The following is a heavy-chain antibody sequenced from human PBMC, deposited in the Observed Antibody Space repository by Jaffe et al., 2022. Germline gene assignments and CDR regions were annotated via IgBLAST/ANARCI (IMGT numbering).Heavy chain of an antibody. CDR3: ARLEAGGVGDY. Sequence: QVQLQESGPGLVKPSETLSLTCAVSGYSISSGYYWGWIRQPPGKGLEWIGSIYHSGSTYYNPSLKSRVTISVDTSKNQFSLKLSSVTAADTAVYYCARLEAGGVGDYWGQGTLVTVSS. CDR1: GYSISSGYY. V-gene: IGHV4-38-2*01. J-gene: IGHJ4*02. D-gene: IGHD2-8*02. CDR2: IYHSGST.